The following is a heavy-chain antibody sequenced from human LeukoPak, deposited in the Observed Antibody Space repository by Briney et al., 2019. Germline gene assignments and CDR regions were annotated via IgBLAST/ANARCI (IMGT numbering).Heavy chain of an antibody. J-gene: IGHJ4*02. CDR3: AREVVEEQLVDY. CDR1: GDSINNNNYY. CDR2: IYYNGRT. D-gene: IGHD6-6*01. V-gene: IGHV4-39*07. Sequence: SETLSLTCTVSGDSINNNNYYWGWIRQPPGEGLEWIGNIYYNGRTYYSPSLKSRVTMSVDTSKNQFSLKLSSVTAADTAVYYCAREVVEEQLVDYWGQGTLVTVSS.